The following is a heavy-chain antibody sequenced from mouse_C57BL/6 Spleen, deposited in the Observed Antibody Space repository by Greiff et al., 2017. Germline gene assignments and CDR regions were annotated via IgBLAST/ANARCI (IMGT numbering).Heavy chain of an antibody. V-gene: IGHV1-64*01. CDR3: AITGDWFAY. Sequence: VQLQQPGADLVKPGASVKLSCKASGYTFTSYWMHWVKQRPGQGLEWVGMIHPNSGSTNYKEKFKSKATLTVNKSSSTAYMQLSSMTSEDSAVYYCAITGDWFAYWGQGTLVTVSA. CDR1: GYTFTSYW. D-gene: IGHD4-1*01. J-gene: IGHJ3*01. CDR2: IHPNSGST.